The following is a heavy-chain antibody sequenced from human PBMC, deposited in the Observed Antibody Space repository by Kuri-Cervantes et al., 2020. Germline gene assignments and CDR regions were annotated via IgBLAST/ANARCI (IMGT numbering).Heavy chain of an antibody. J-gene: IGHJ3*02. CDR3: ARDDYRVGTDAFDI. V-gene: IGHV1-2*02. CDR1: QYTFIGYY. Sequence: ASVKVSCKASQYTFIGYYMHWVRQAPGQGLEWMGWINPNSGGTKYAQKFRGRVTMTRDMSISTAYMELSRLKSDDTAVCYCARDDYRVGTDAFDIWGQGTMVTVSS. D-gene: IGHD4-11*01. CDR2: INPNSGGT.